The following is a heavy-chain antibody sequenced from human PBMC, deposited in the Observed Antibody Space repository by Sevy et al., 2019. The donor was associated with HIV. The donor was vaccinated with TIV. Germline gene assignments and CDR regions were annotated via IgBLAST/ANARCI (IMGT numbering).Heavy chain of an antibody. CDR3: VRGLQTHGDRTACPLDY. Sequence: GGSLRLSCAASGFTFSGSDMHWVRQVTGKGLEWISRIGTLADTFYADSVKGRFTISRDNAQSYLYLHMNSLKVGDTALYFCVRGLQTHGDRTACPLDYWGQGTLVTVSS. CDR2: IGTLADT. V-gene: IGHV3-13*01. J-gene: IGHJ4*02. D-gene: IGHD2-21*02. CDR1: GFTFSGSD.